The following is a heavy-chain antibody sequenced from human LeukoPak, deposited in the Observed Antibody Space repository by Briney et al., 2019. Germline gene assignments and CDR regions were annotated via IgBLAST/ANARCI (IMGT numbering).Heavy chain of an antibody. CDR2: IHYTGST. J-gene: IGHJ3*02. V-gene: IGHV4-39*01. Sequence: SETLSLTCTVSGGSIISGTYHWGWIRQPPGKGLEWIATIHYTGSTYYNPSLKSRVTISIHTSKNQYSLKLSSVTAADTAVYYCARFRRAPYGDKGNAFDIWGQGTMVTVSS. CDR3: ARFRRAPYGDKGNAFDI. CDR1: GGSIISGTYH. D-gene: IGHD4-17*01.